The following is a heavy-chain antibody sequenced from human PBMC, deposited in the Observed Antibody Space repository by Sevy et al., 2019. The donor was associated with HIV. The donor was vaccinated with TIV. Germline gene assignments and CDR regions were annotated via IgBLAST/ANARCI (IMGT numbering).Heavy chain of an antibody. V-gene: IGHV1-2*07. J-gene: IGHJ6*02. CDR2: INPNRGGT. CDR3: ARGMSAYLLANGMDV. Sequence: ASVKVSCKAYGYTFSDYYMHWVRQAPGKGLEWMGWINPNRGGTNYAHKFQGRVTMTRETSISTAYMELSSLRSDDTAIYYCARGMSAYLLANGMDVWGQGTTVTVSS. D-gene: IGHD3-3*01. CDR1: GYTFSDYY.